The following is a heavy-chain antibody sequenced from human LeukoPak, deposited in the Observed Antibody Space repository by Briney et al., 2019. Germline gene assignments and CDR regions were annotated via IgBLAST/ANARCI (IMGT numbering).Heavy chain of an antibody. CDR3: ASGARGYCSSTSCYKDYYYYYMDV. D-gene: IGHD2-2*02. CDR2: ISAYNGNT. J-gene: IGHJ6*03. CDR1: DYTFTSYG. Sequence: ASVKVSCKASDYTFTSYGISWVRQAPGQGLEWMGWISAYNGNTNYAQKLQGRVTMTTDTSTSTAYMELRSLRSDDTAVYYCASGARGYCSSTSCYKDYYYYYMDVWGKGTTVTVSS. V-gene: IGHV1-18*01.